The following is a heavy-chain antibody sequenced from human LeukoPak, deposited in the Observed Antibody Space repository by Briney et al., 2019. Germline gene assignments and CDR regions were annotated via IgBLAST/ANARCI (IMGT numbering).Heavy chain of an antibody. CDR1: GYTFTNYA. CDR3: ARAYQRLGGLSFPDS. V-gene: IGHV7-4-1*02. Sequence: ASVKVSCKASGYTFTNYAMNWVRQAPGQGLEWMGWINPNTGNPSYAQGFTGRFVFSLDTSVTTTYLQISGLKAEDAAVYYCARAYQRLGGLSFPDSWGQGTLVTVSS. J-gene: IGHJ5*01. CDR2: INPNTGNP. D-gene: IGHD3-16*02.